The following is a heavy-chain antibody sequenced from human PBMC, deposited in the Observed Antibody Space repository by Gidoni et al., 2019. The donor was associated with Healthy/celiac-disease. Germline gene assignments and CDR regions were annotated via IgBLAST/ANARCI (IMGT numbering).Heavy chain of an antibody. J-gene: IGHJ2*01. CDR2: IWYDGSNK. CDR3: ARDRYSGSYYWYFDL. D-gene: IGHD1-26*01. V-gene: IGHV3-33*01. Sequence: QVQLVESGGGVVQPGRSLRLSCAASGFTFSSYGMHWVRQAPGKGLEGVAVIWYDGSNKYYADSVKGRFTISRDNSKNTLYLQMNSLRAEDTAVYYCARDRYSGSYYWYFDLWGRGTLVTVSS. CDR1: GFTFSSYG.